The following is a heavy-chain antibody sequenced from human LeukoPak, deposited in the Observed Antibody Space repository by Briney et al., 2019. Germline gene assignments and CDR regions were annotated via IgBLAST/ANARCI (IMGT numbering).Heavy chain of an antibody. V-gene: IGHV3-21*01. CDR1: GFTFSTYS. D-gene: IGHD2-15*01. CDR3: ARDHRYCSGGSCYSNRGAFDI. J-gene: IGHJ3*02. CDR2: ISSRSKYI. Sequence: PGGSLRLSCAASGFTFSTYSMNWVRQAPGKGLGWVASISSRSKYIYHADSVKGRFTISRDDAKNSLYLQMNSLRAEDTAVYYCARDHRYCSGGSCYSNRGAFDIWGQGTMVTVSS.